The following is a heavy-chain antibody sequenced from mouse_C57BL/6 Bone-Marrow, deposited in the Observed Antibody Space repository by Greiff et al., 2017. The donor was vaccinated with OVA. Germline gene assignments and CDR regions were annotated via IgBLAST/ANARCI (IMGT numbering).Heavy chain of an antibody. CDR3: ALSLYYVDY. J-gene: IGHJ2*01. Sequence: EVQGVESGGGLVKPGGSLKLSCAASGFTFSSYAMSWVRQTPEKRLEWVATISDGGSYTYYPDNVKGRFTISRDNSKNNLYLQMSHLKSKDTAMYYCALSLYYVDYWGQGTTLTVSS. V-gene: IGHV5-4*01. D-gene: IGHD6-5*01. CDR1: GFTFSSYA. CDR2: ISDGGSYT.